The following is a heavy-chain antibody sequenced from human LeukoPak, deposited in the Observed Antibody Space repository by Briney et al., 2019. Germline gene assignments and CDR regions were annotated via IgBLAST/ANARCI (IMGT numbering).Heavy chain of an antibody. J-gene: IGHJ4*02. V-gene: IGHV3-15*01. CDR3: ARRAGAYSHPYDY. D-gene: IGHD4/OR15-4a*01. Sequence: GGSLRLSCAASGFTFSRYAMSWVGQAPGKGLEWVGRIKSKTDGGTTDYVAPVKGRFTISRDDSKNTLYLQMNSLKTEDTAVYYCARRAGAYSHPYDYWGQGTLVTVSS. CDR2: IKSKTDGGTT. CDR1: GFTFSRYA.